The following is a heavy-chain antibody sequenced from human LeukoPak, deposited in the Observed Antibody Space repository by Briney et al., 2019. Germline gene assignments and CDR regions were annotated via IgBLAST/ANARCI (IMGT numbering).Heavy chain of an antibody. V-gene: IGHV3-48*01. CDR1: GFTFSIYS. D-gene: IGHD6-25*01. CDR3: ARFAAGGSYYYYMDV. Sequence: GGSLRLSCAASGFTFSIYSMNWVRQAPGKGLEWVSYISTSSNTIYYADSVKGRFTISRDNAKNSLYLQMNSLRADDTAVYYCARFAAGGSYYYYMDVWGKGTTVTVSS. CDR2: ISTSSNTI. J-gene: IGHJ6*03.